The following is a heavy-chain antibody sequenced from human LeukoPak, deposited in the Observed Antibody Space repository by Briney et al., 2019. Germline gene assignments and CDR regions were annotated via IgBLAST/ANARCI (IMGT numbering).Heavy chain of an antibody. D-gene: IGHD4-23*01. CDR3: ARVRGSRTFSYYYYGMDV. V-gene: IGHV3-11*01. CDR2: ISSSGSTI. Sequence: GGSLRLSCAASGFTFSSYAMSWIRQAPGKGLEWVSYISSSGSTIYYADSVKGRFTISRDNAKNSLYLQMNSLRAEDTAVYYCARVRGSRTFSYYYYGMDVWGQGTTVTVSS. J-gene: IGHJ6*02. CDR1: GFTFSSYA.